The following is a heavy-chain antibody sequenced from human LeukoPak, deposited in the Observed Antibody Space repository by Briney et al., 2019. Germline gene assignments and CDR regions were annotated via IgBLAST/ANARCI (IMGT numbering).Heavy chain of an antibody. CDR1: GFTFSSYA. V-gene: IGHV3-23*01. CDR2: ISGSGGST. J-gene: IGHJ4*02. D-gene: IGHD3-22*01. CDR3: AKDDSSGYGYFDY. Sequence: PGGPLRLSCAASGFTFSSYAMSWVRQAPGKGLEWVSAISGSGGSTYYADSVKGRFTISRDNSKNTLYLQMNSLRAEDTAVYYCAKDDSSGYGYFDYWGQGTLVTVSS.